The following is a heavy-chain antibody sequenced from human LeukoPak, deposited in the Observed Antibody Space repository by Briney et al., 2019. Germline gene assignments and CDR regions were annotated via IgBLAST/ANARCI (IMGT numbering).Heavy chain of an antibody. CDR2: ISSSSIYI. D-gene: IGHD6-13*01. Sequence: GGSLRLSCASSGFTFSSYNMNWVRQAPGKGLEWVSSISSSSIYIYYADSVKGRFTISRDNAKNSLFLQMNSLRAEDTAVYYCARMLAAAFDIWGQGTMVTVSS. V-gene: IGHV3-21*01. CDR1: GFTFSSYN. J-gene: IGHJ3*02. CDR3: ARMLAAAFDI.